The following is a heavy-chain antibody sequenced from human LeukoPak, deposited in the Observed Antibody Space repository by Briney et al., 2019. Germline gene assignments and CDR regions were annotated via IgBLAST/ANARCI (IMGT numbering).Heavy chain of an antibody. D-gene: IGHD3-22*01. Sequence: GGSLRLSCAASGFTFSSYSMNWVRQAPGKGLEWVSSISSSSSYIYYADSVEGRFTISRDNAKNSLYLQMNSLRAEDTAVYYCATFGSSGFAFDIWGQGTMVTVSS. CDR1: GFTFSSYS. J-gene: IGHJ3*02. CDR3: ATFGSSGFAFDI. V-gene: IGHV3-21*01. CDR2: ISSSSSYI.